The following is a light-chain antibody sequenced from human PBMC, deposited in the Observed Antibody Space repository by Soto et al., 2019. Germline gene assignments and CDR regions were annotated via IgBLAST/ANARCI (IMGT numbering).Light chain of an antibody. V-gene: IGKV1-27*01. J-gene: IGKJ4*01. Sequence: DVHLTQSPSSLSASVGDTITITCRPSHDIGQYVAWYQQKPGRAPTALIYAASTLRSGVPTRFSGSGSGTDFELTISRLLPEEVASEYCQNYSFAPLTVGGGTKLEIK. CDR2: AAS. CDR3: QNYSFAPLT. CDR1: HDIGQY.